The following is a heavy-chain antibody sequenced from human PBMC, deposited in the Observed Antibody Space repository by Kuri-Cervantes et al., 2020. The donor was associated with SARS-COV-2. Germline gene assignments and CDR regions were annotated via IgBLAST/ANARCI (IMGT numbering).Heavy chain of an antibody. CDR1: GFSLSTSGVG. Sequence: SGPTLVKPTQTLTLTCTFSGFSLSTSGVGVGWIRQPPGKALEWLALIYWNDDKRYSPSLKSRLTITKDTSKNQVVLTMTNKDPVDTATYYCAHTLVVPDFDYWSQGTLVTVSS. J-gene: IGHJ4*02. V-gene: IGHV2-5*01. CDR2: IYWNDDK. CDR3: AHTLVVPDFDY. D-gene: IGHD2-2*01.